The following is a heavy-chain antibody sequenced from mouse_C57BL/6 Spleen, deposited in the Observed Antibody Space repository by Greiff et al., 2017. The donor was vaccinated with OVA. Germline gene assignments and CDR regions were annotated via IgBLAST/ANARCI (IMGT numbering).Heavy chain of an antibody. CDR1: GYTFTSYG. CDR2: IYPRSGNT. J-gene: IGHJ2*01. Sequence: VQLQQSGAELARPGASVKLSCKASGYTFTSYGISWVKQRTGQGLEWIGEIYPRSGNTYYNEKFKGKATLTADKSSSTAYMELRSLTSEDSAVYFCARSGTTVVAVYYFDYWGQAPLSQSPQ. CDR3: ARSGTTVVAVYYFDY. D-gene: IGHD1-1*01. V-gene: IGHV1-81*01.